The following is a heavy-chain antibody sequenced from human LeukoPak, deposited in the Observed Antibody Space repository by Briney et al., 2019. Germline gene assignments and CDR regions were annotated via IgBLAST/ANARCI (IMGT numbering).Heavy chain of an antibody. CDR2: ITPKSGDT. CDR1: GYTFTDFY. Sequence: AAVKVSCKASGYTFTDFYKHWVRQAPGQGLEYVGWITPKSGDTYSPQRFQGRVTMTRDTSINTAYMELSSLRSDDTAVYLCARVRLADERAWAYWGQGTLVTVSS. V-gene: IGHV1-2*02. D-gene: IGHD3-3*02. CDR3: ARVRLADERAWAY. J-gene: IGHJ4*02.